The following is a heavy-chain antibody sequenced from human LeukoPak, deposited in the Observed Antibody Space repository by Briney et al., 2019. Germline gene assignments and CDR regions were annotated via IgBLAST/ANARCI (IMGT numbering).Heavy chain of an antibody. CDR3: AREAGELQVLDY. V-gene: IGHV3-33*01. D-gene: IGHD1-7*01. J-gene: IGHJ4*02. CDR1: GFTFSSYG. CDR2: IWYDGSNK. Sequence: GGSLRLSCAASGFTFSSYGMHWVRQAPGKGLEWVAVIWYDGSNKYYADSVKDRFTISRDNSKNTLYLQMNSLRAEDTAVYYCAREAGELQVLDYWGQGTLVTVSS.